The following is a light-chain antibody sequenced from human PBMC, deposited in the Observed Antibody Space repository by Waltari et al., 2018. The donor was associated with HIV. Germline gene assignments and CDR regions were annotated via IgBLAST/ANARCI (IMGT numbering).Light chain of an antibody. CDR3: QHRGDWYT. CDR2: DAS. J-gene: IGKJ2*01. CDR1: QSLSNY. V-gene: IGKV3-11*01. Sequence: EIVLSHSPASLSLSPGERATLSCRASQSLSNYLAWYQQKPGQAPRLLIYDASTRVTGIPARFRGSGSGTDFTLTISSLDPGDFAIYYCQHRGDWYTFGQGTKLEI.